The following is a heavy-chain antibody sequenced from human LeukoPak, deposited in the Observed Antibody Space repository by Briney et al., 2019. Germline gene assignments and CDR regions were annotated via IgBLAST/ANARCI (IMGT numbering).Heavy chain of an antibody. V-gene: IGHV3-49*04. Sequence: GGSLRLSCTGSGFTFGDHAMSWVRQAPGKGLEWVGFIRSKAYRGTKEYAASVKGRFTISSDDSASIAYLQMNSLRTEDTAVYYCARGPIQLWIHNAMDVWGQGTTVTVSS. CDR1: GFTFGDHA. J-gene: IGHJ6*02. CDR2: IRSKAYRGTK. D-gene: IGHD5-18*01. CDR3: ARGPIQLWIHNAMDV.